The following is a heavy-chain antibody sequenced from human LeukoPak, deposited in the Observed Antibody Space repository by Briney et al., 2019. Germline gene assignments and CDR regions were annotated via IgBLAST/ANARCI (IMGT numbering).Heavy chain of an antibody. V-gene: IGHV3-48*03. CDR2: ISSSGSTI. J-gene: IGHJ5*02. D-gene: IGHD2-15*01. CDR3: ARLMVAATRPSNWFDP. CDR1: GFTFSSYE. Sequence: GGSLRLSCAASGFTFSSYEMNWVRQAPGKGLEWVSYISSSGSTIYYADSVKGRFTISRDNAKNSLYLQMNSLRAEDTAVYYCARLMVAATRPSNWFDPWGQGTLVTVSS.